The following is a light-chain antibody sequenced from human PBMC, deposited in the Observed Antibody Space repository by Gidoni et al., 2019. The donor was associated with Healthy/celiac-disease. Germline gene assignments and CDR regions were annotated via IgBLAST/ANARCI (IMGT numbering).Light chain of an antibody. Sequence: DIVMTQSPDSLAVSLGVRATINCKSSQSVLYSSNNKNYLAWYQQKPGQPPKLLIYWASTRESGVPDRFSGSGSGTDFTLTISSLQAEDVAVYYCQQYYSTLWTFXQXTKVEIK. CDR2: WAS. CDR1: QSVLYSSNNKNY. CDR3: QQYYSTLWT. V-gene: IGKV4-1*01. J-gene: IGKJ1*01.